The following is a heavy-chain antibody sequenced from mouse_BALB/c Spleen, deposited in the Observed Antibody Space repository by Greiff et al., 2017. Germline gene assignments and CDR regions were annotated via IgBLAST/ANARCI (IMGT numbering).Heavy chain of an antibody. V-gene: IGHV14-3*02. D-gene: IGHD2-4*01. Sequence: VQLKQSGAELVKPGASVKLSCTASGFNIKDTYMHWVKQRPEQGLEWIGRIDPANGNTKYDPKFQGKATITADTSSNTAYLQLSSLTSEDTAVYYCARGDYYDYDGAMDYWGQGTSVTVSS. CDR2: IDPANGNT. CDR1: GFNIKDTY. J-gene: IGHJ4*01. CDR3: ARGDYYDYDGAMDY.